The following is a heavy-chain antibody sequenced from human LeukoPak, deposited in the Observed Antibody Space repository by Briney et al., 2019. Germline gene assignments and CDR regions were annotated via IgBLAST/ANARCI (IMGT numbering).Heavy chain of an antibody. CDR2: INPNSGGT. D-gene: IGHD1-26*01. CDR1: GYTFTGYY. J-gene: IGHJ4*02. V-gene: IGHV1-2*02. Sequence: ASVKVSCKASGYTFTGYYMHWVRQAPGQGLEWMGWINPNSGGTNYAQKLQGRVTMTTDTSTSTAYMELRSLRSDDTAVYYCARVGGSYSQSDYWGQGTLVTVSS. CDR3: ARVGGSYSQSDY.